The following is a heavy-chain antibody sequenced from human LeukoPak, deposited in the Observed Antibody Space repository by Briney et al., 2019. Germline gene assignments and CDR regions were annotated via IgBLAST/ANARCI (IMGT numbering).Heavy chain of an antibody. D-gene: IGHD3-10*01. J-gene: IGHJ4*02. CDR3: ARVGNGSGTAHFDY. CDR1: GGSISSYY. Sequence: SETLSLTCTVSGGSISSYYWSWIRQPAGKGLEWIGRLYTSGSTNYNPSLKSRVTMSVDTSKNQFSLKLRSVTAADTAVYYCARVGNGSGTAHFDYWGQGTLVTVSS. CDR2: LYTSGST. V-gene: IGHV4-4*07.